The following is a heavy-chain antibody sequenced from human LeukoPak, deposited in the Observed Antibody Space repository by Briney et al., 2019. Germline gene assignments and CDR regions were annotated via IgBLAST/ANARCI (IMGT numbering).Heavy chain of an antibody. CDR3: ARVRRYDFWSGYYPYYYYYYYMDV. D-gene: IGHD3-3*01. CDR2: ISYDGSNK. V-gene: IGHV3-30*03. CDR1: GFTFSSYG. Sequence: GGSLRLSCAASGFTFSSYGMHWVRQAPGKGLEWVAVISYDGSNKYYADSVKGRFTISRDNSKNTLYLQMNSLRAEDTASYYCARVRRYDFWSGYYPYYYYYYYMDVWGKGTTVTVSS. J-gene: IGHJ6*03.